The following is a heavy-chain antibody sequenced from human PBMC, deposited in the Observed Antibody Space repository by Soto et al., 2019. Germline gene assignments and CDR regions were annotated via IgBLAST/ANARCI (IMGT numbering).Heavy chain of an antibody. CDR1: GFTYSNYR. CDR2: IETDGTTT. Sequence: EVQLVESGGGLVQPGGSLRLSCAASGFTYSNYRMHWVRQPPGKGLVWVSRIETDGTTTRYADSVKGRFTISRDNAKNTVYLQMNSLRAEDTAVYYCARDGGGLGYWGQGTLVPVSS. D-gene: IGHD3-16*01. V-gene: IGHV3-74*01. J-gene: IGHJ4*02. CDR3: ARDGGGLGY.